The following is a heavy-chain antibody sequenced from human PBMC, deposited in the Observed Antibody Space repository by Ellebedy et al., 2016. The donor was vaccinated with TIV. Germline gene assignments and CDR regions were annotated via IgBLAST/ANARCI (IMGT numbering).Heavy chain of an antibody. J-gene: IGHJ4*02. CDR2: ISGSGGST. V-gene: IGHV3-23*01. CDR3: ARSGELDS. D-gene: IGHD1-26*01. CDR1: GFTFSSYA. Sequence: GESLKISCAASGFTFSSYAMNWVRQAPGKGLEWVSAISGSGGSTLYADSVKGRFTISRDNSKNTLYLQMNSLSAEDTAVYYCARSGELDSWGQGTLVTVSS.